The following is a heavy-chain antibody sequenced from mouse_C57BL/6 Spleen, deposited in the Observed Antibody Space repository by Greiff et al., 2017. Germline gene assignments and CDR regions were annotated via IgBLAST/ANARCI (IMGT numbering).Heavy chain of an antibody. D-gene: IGHD1-1*01. CDR1: GFNIKNTY. CDR3: ARFITRVVAHYFDY. Sequence: VQLKQSVAELVRPGASVKLSCTASGFNIKNTYMHWVKQRPEQGLEWNGRSYPANGNTKYDPKFPGQATNTADTSSNTAYLQLSSLTSEDTAIYYCARFITRVVAHYFDYWGQGTTRTVSS. J-gene: IGHJ2*01. CDR2: SYPANGNT. V-gene: IGHV14-3*01.